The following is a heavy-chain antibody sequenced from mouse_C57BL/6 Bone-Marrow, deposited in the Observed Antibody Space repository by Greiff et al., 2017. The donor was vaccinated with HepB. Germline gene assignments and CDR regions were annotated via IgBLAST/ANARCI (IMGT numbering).Heavy chain of an antibody. D-gene: IGHD1-1*01. CDR1: GFTFSSYA. J-gene: IGHJ4*01. V-gene: IGHV5-4*01. Sequence: EVKLVESGGGLVKPGGSLKLSCAASGFTFSSYAMSWVRQTPEKRLEWVATISDGGSYTYYPDNVKGRFTISRDNAKNNLYLQMSHLKSEDTAMYYCAREGITTVVAYYYAMDYWGQGTSVTVSS. CDR3: AREGITTVVAYYYAMDY. CDR2: ISDGGSYT.